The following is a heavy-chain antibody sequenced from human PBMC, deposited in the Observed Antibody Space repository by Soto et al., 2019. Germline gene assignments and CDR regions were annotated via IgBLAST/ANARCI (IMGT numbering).Heavy chain of an antibody. CDR1: GGTFSSYA. J-gene: IGHJ6*02. CDR2: IIPIFGTA. Sequence: SVKVSCKASGGTFSSYAISWVRQAPGQGLEWMGGIIPIFGTANYAQKFQGRVTITADESTSTAYMELSSLRSEDTAVYYCARGHPIYYNYYGSWSFSLDVWGQRTTVTVSS. V-gene: IGHV1-69*13. CDR3: ARGHPIYYNYYGSWSFSLDV. D-gene: IGHD3-10*01.